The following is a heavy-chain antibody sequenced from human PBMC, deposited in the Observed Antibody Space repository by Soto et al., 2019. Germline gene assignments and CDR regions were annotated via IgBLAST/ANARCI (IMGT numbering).Heavy chain of an antibody. Sequence: GGSLRLSCAPSGFTSNGSVIHWVRPASGKGLEWVGRIRTKPTSYETAYVASVKGRFIISRDDSKNTAYLQINILKTEDTAVYYCTSSNLYYWGQGTLVTVSS. CDR1: GFTSNGSV. CDR2: IRTKPTSYET. CDR3: TSSNLYY. V-gene: IGHV3-73*01. J-gene: IGHJ4*02.